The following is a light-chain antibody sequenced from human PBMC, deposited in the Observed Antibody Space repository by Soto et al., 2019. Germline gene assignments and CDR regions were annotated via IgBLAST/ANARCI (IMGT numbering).Light chain of an antibody. CDR2: EVR. CDR3: SAYTARSTLV. V-gene: IGLV2-14*01. CDR1: MRDVGAYNL. J-gene: IGLJ3*02. Sequence: QSALTQPASVSGSAGQSITISCSGTMRDVGAYNLVSWYQQHPGTAPKLIIYEVRNRPSGISSRFSGSRSGNTASLTISGLQSEDEGDHYCSAYTARSTLVFCGGTKVTVL.